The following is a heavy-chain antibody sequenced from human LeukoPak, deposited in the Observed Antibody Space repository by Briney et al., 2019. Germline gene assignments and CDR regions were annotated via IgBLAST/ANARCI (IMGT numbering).Heavy chain of an antibody. CDR2: IIPILGIA. Sequence: VASVKVSCKASGGTFSSYAISWVRQAPGQGLEWMGRIIPILGIANYAQKFQGRVTITADKSTSTAYMELRSLRSDDTAVYYCARDQAMIVVVPGYWGQGTLVTVSS. CDR3: ARDQAMIVVVPGY. CDR1: GGTFSSYA. V-gene: IGHV1-69*04. J-gene: IGHJ4*02. D-gene: IGHD3-22*01.